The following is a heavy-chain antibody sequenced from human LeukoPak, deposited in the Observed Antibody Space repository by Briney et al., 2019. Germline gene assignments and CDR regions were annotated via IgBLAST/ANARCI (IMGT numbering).Heavy chain of an antibody. J-gene: IGHJ5*02. CDR2: IYYSGST. Sequence: PSETLSLTCTVSGGSISSSSYYWGWLRQPPGKGLEWIGSIYYSGSTYYNPSLKSRVTISVNTSNNQFSLKLSSVTAADTAVYYCARAPPRIAAVWFDPWGQGTLVTVSS. CDR3: ARAPPRIAAVWFDP. D-gene: IGHD6-6*01. CDR1: GGSISSSSYY. V-gene: IGHV4-39*07.